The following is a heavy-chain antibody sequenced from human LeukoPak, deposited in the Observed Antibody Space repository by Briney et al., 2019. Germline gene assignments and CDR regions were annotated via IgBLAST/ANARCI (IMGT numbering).Heavy chain of an antibody. Sequence: SETLSLTCTVSGGSISSSSYYWGWIRQPPGKGLEWIGRIYYSGSTYYNPSLKSRVTISVDTSKNQFSLKLSSVTAADTAVYYCARPYYDFWSGYYEPSYYFDYWGQGTLVTVSS. V-gene: IGHV4-39*07. CDR1: GGSISSSSYY. J-gene: IGHJ4*02. CDR3: ARPYYDFWSGYYEPSYYFDY. D-gene: IGHD3-3*01. CDR2: IYYSGST.